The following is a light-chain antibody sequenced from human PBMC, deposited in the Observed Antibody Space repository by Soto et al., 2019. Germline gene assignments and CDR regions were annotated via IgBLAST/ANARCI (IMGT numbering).Light chain of an antibody. Sequence: ALTQPASVSGSPGQSITISCTGSASDVGAYNYVSWYKHHPGQAPQLMIYEVSNRPSGVSNRFSGSKSGNTASLTISGLQADDEGDYYCSSKTSGSSPFVFGTGTKVTVL. CDR3: SSKTSGSSPFV. J-gene: IGLJ1*01. CDR1: ASDVGAYNY. V-gene: IGLV2-14*01. CDR2: EVS.